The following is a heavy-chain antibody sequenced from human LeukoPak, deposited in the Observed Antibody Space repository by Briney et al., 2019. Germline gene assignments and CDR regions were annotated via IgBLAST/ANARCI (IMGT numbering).Heavy chain of an antibody. CDR3: AKGGWDVVVPAAHHQYFQH. J-gene: IGHJ1*01. CDR1: GFTFSSYA. D-gene: IGHD2-2*01. Sequence: GGSLRLSCAASGFTFSSYAMSWVRQAPGKGLEWVSAISGSGGSTYYADSMKGRFTISRDNSKNTLYLQMNSLRAEDTAVYYCAKGGWDVVVPAAHHQYFQHWGQGTLVTVSS. V-gene: IGHV3-23*01. CDR2: ISGSGGST.